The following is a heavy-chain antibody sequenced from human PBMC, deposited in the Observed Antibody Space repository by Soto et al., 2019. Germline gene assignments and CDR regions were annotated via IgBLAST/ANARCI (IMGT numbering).Heavy chain of an antibody. D-gene: IGHD6-6*01. Sequence: QVQLVQSGAEVKKPGSSVKVSCKASGGTFSSYAINWVRQAPGQGLEWMGRIVPMFGIPNFAPKFQGRVTITADRSTPTAYMELSSLRSEDTAVYYCASGPYTSSSGGYYYYYMDVWGKGTTVTVSS. J-gene: IGHJ6*03. CDR3: ASGPYTSSSGGYYYYYMDV. CDR1: GGTFSSYA. V-gene: IGHV1-69*02. CDR2: IVPMFGIP.